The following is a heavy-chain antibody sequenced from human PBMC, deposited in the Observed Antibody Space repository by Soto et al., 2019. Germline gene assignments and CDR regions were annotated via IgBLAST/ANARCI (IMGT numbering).Heavy chain of an antibody. CDR3: ARTPSIAARGIYFDY. J-gene: IGHJ4*02. CDR2: IYPGDSDT. Sequence: PGESLKISCKGSGYSFTSYWIGWVRQMPGKGLEWMGIIYPGDSDTRYSPSFQGQVTISADKSISTAYLQWSSLKASDTAMYYCARTPSIAARGIYFDYWGQGTLVTVSS. CDR1: GYSFTSYW. D-gene: IGHD6-6*01. V-gene: IGHV5-51*01.